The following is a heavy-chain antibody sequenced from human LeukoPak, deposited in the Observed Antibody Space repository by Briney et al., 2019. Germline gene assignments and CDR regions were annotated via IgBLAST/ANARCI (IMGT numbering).Heavy chain of an antibody. CDR3: ARLDCSGGSCYSGTDY. V-gene: IGHV1-46*01. CDR2: INPSGGST. Sequence: ASVKVSCKASGYAFTSYYMHWVRQAPGQGLEWMGIINPSGGSTSYAQKFQGRVTMTGDTSTSTVYMELSSLRSEDTAVYYCARLDCSGGSCYSGTDYWGQGTLVTVSS. J-gene: IGHJ4*02. CDR1: GYAFTSYY. D-gene: IGHD2-15*01.